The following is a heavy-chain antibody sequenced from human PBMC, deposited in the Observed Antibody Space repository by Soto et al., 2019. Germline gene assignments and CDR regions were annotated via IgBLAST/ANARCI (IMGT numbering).Heavy chain of an antibody. V-gene: IGHV4-34*01. CDR1: GGSFSGYY. D-gene: IGHD3-3*01. Sequence: KPSETLSLTCAVYGGSFSGYYWSWIRQPPGKGLEWIGEINHSGSTNYNPSLKSRVTISVDTSKNQFSLKLSSVTAADTAVYYCARHRRITIIPWFDPWGQGTLVTVSS. CDR3: ARHRRITIIPWFDP. J-gene: IGHJ5*02. CDR2: INHSGST.